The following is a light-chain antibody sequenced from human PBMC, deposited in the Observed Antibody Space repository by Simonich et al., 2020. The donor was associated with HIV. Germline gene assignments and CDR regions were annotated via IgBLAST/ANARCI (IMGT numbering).Light chain of an antibody. CDR1: QSISNY. CDR3: QQSYSSLSYT. Sequence: DIQMTQSPSSLSASVGDRVTITCRPSQSISNYLNWYQQKPGKAPKLLIYAASHLQSGVPSRFSDSGSGTYFTRTISSLQPEDFATYYCQQSYSSLSYTFGLGTKLEIK. J-gene: IGKJ2*01. V-gene: IGKV1-39*01. CDR2: AAS.